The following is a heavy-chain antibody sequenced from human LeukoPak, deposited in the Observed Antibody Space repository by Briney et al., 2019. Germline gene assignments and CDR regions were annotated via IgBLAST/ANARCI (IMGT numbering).Heavy chain of an antibody. CDR2: ISGRGDSA. D-gene: IGHD5-18*01. CDR1: GSTFSSDG. Sequence: GGSLRLSCAAFGSTFSSDGMGWVRQAPGKGLEWVSVISGRGDSAYYADSVKGRFTISRDNSKNTLYPHMNSLRAEDTAVYYCAKGRSYRGGYYYFDYWGQGTLVTVSS. V-gene: IGHV3-23*01. J-gene: IGHJ4*02. CDR3: AKGRSYRGGYYYFDY.